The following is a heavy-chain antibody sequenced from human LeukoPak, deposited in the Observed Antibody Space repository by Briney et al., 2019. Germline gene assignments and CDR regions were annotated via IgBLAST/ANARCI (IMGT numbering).Heavy chain of an antibody. V-gene: IGHV3-66*01. D-gene: IGHD1-26*01. J-gene: IGHJ5*02. Sequence: GGSLRLSCAASGFTVSSNYMSWVRQAPGKGLEWVSVIYSGGSTYYADSVKGRFTISRDNSKNTLYLQMNSLRAEDTAVYYCARDPTGVGRWFDPWGQGTLVTVSS. CDR2: IYSGGST. CDR3: ARDPTGVGRWFDP. CDR1: GFTVSSNY.